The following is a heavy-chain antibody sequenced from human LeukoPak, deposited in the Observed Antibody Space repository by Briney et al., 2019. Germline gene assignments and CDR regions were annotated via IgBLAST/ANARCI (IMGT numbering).Heavy chain of an antibody. J-gene: IGHJ4*02. CDR2: INPNSGGT. CDR1: GYTFTGYY. CDR3: ARLDYDSSGYYPEIDY. D-gene: IGHD3-22*01. Sequence: GASVEVSCKASGYTFTGYYMHWVRQAPGQGLEWMGWINPNSGGTNYAQKFQGRVTMTRDTSISTAYMELSRLRSDDTAVYYCARLDYDSSGYYPEIDYWGQGTLVTVSS. V-gene: IGHV1-2*02.